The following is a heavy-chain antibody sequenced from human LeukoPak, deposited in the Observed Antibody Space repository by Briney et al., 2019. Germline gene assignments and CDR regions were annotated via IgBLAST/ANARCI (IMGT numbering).Heavy chain of an antibody. Sequence: SETLSLTCTVSGGSISSGSYYWSWIRQPAGKGLEWIGRIYTSGSTNYNPSLKSRVTISVDTPKNQFSLKLSSVTAADTAVYYCAREGIVGATAYWGQGTLVTVSS. CDR3: AREGIVGATAY. J-gene: IGHJ4*02. D-gene: IGHD1-26*01. V-gene: IGHV4-61*02. CDR1: GGSISSGSYY. CDR2: IYTSGST.